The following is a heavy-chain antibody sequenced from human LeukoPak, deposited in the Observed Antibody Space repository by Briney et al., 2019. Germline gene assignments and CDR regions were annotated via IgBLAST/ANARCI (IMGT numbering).Heavy chain of an antibody. CDR2: IYYTGST. CDR1: GGSISSYY. CDR3: AKSNLYCSGSSCYPSWFDP. D-gene: IGHD2-15*01. J-gene: IGHJ5*02. V-gene: IGHV4-59*01. Sequence: PSETLSLTCTVSGGSISSYYWSWIRQPPGKGLEGIGYIYYTGSTNYNPSLKSRVTISVDTSKNQFSLKLSSVTAADPAVYYCAKSNLYCSGSSCYPSWFDPWGQGTLVTVSS.